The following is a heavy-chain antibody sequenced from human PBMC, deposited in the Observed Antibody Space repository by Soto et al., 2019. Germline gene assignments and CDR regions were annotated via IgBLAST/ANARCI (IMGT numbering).Heavy chain of an antibody. J-gene: IGHJ4*02. D-gene: IGHD6-19*01. Sequence: ASVKVSCKASGFTFTSSAMQWVRQARGQRLEWIGWIVVGSGNTNYAQKFQERVTITRDMSTSTAYMELSSLRSEDTAVYYCAAIAVAGSYFDYWGQGTLVTLSS. CDR3: AAIAVAGSYFDY. CDR2: IVVGSGNT. V-gene: IGHV1-58*02. CDR1: GFTFTSSA.